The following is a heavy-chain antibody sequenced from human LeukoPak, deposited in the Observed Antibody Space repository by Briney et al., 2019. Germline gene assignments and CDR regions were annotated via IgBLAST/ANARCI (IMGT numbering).Heavy chain of an antibody. CDR1: GESFTDYY. J-gene: IGHJ5*02. CDR3: ARGTNWLDP. V-gene: IGHV4-34*01. Sequence: SSETLSLTCAVYGESFTDYYWNWIRQPPGKGLEWIGEIHPSGTTNYNPSLKSRVTISVDTSKKQFSLKMSFVTAADTAVYFCARGTNWLDPWGQGTLVTVSS. CDR2: IHPSGTT.